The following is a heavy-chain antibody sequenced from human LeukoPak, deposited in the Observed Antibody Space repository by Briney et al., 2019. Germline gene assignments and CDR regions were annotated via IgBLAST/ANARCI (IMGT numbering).Heavy chain of an antibody. D-gene: IGHD5-12*01. Sequence: ASVKVSCMASGYTFTSYGISWVRQAPGQGFEWMGWISAYNGNTNYAQKLQGRVTMTTDTSTSTAYMELRSLRSDDTAVYYCARGRSGYDNYYYYGMDVWGKGTTVTVSS. CDR3: ARGRSGYDNYYYYGMDV. CDR2: ISAYNGNT. J-gene: IGHJ6*04. V-gene: IGHV1-18*04. CDR1: GYTFTSYG.